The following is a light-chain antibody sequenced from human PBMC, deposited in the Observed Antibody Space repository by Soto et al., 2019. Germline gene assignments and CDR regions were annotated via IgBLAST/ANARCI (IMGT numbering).Light chain of an antibody. CDR2: SNS. V-gene: IGLV1-44*01. Sequence: QSALTQPPSASGTPGQRVTISCSGSSSNIGHNPVNWYQQLPGTAPKLLIYSNSHRPSGVPDRFSGSKSGTSASLAISGLQSEDEADYYCAAWDDSLTGSWVFGGGTKLTVL. J-gene: IGLJ3*02. CDR3: AAWDDSLTGSWV. CDR1: SSNIGHNP.